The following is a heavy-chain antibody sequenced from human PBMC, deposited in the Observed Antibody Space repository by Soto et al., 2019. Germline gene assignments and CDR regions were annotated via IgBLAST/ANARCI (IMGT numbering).Heavy chain of an antibody. Sequence: EVQLVESGGGLVQPGRSLRLSCAASGFTFDDYAMHWVRQAPGKGLEWVSGISWNSGSIGYADSVKGRFTISRDNAKNSLYLQMNSLRAEDTALYYCAKDMTDYYGSGSSLDYWGPGTLVTVSS. CDR3: AKDMTDYYGSGSSLDY. D-gene: IGHD3-10*01. V-gene: IGHV3-9*01. J-gene: IGHJ4*02. CDR2: ISWNSGSI. CDR1: GFTFDDYA.